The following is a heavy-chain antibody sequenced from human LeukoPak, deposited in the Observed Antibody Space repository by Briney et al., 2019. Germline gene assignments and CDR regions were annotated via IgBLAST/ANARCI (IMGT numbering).Heavy chain of an antibody. V-gene: IGHV1-2*02. Sequence: ASVKVSCKASGYTFTGYYIHWVRQAPGQGLEWMGWINPNSGGTNYAQKFQGRVTMTRDTSISTAYMELSRLRSDDTAVYYCARGLPNGDYGHYYYYGMDVWGQGTTVTVSS. CDR3: ARGLPNGDYGHYYYYGMDV. CDR2: INPNSGGT. CDR1: GYTFTGYY. D-gene: IGHD4-17*01. J-gene: IGHJ6*02.